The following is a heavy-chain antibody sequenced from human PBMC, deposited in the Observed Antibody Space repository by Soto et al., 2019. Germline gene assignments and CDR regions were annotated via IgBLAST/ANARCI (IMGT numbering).Heavy chain of an antibody. CDR3: ARGPSGDKVDF. CDR2: IYNGGTT. Sequence: QVQLQESGPILVKPSQTLSLTCTVSGGSISSVYDCWSWIRQSPDKGLEWIGHIYNGGTTYNNPSIPSRVTISLNTSKNHSPLQLRSVTAADTAVYFCARGPSGDKVDFWGQGTLVTVSS. D-gene: IGHD7-27*01. V-gene: IGHV4-30-4*01. J-gene: IGHJ4*02. CDR1: GGSISSVYDC.